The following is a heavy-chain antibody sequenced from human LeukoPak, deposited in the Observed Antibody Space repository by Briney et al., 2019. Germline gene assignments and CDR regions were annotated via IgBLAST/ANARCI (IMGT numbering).Heavy chain of an antibody. J-gene: IGHJ3*02. V-gene: IGHV4-4*02. CDR1: GGSISSSNW. Sequence: SGTLSLTCAVSGGSISSSNWWSWVRRPPGKGLEWLGEIYHSGSTNYNPSLKSRVTISVDKSKNQFSLKLSSVTAADTAVYYCSTSRVASGSYLVYIWGQGTIVTVSS. CDR3: STSRVASGSYLVYI. D-gene: IGHD3-10*01. CDR2: IYHSGST.